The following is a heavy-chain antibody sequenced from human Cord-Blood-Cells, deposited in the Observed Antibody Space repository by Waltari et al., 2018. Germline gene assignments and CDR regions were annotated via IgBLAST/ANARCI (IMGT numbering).Heavy chain of an antibody. J-gene: IGHJ4*02. Sequence: EVQLVESGGGLVQPGGSLRLSCAASGFTFSSYWMSWVRQAPGKGLWGGANKKQDGSEKYYVDSVKGRFTISRDNAKNSLYLQMNSLRAEDTAVYYCARAHPGYSSSWYYWGQGTLVTVSS. D-gene: IGHD6-13*01. CDR2: KKQDGSEK. V-gene: IGHV3-7*01. CDR1: GFTFSSYW. CDR3: ARAHPGYSSSWYY.